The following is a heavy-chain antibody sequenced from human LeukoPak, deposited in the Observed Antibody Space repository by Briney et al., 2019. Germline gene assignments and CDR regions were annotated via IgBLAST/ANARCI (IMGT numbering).Heavy chain of an antibody. V-gene: IGHV3-23*01. CDR2: ISGSDGIT. Sequence: GGSLRLSCAASGFTFSSNAMSWVRQAPGKGLEWVSAISGSDGITHYSDSVKGRFTISRDNSKNTLYLQMNSLRVEDTAVYYCAKDILRWAFDIWGQETMVTVSS. J-gene: IGHJ3*02. CDR3: AKDILRWAFDI. D-gene: IGHD4-23*01. CDR1: GFTFSSNA.